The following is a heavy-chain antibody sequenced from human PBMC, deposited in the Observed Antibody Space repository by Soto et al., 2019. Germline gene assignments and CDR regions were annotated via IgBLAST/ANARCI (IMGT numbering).Heavy chain of an antibody. Sequence: PSETLSLTCAVYGGSFSGYYWSWIRQPPGKGLEWIGEINHSGSTNYNPSLKSRVTISVDTSKNQFSLKLSSVTAADTAVYYCAREPSYGDYRSGFDYRGQGTLVTVSS. J-gene: IGHJ4*02. CDR2: INHSGST. CDR1: GGSFSGYY. CDR3: AREPSYGDYRSGFDY. D-gene: IGHD4-17*01. V-gene: IGHV4-34*01.